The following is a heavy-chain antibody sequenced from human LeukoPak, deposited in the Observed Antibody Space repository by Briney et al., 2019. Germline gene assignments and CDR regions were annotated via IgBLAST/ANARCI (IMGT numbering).Heavy chain of an antibody. D-gene: IGHD5-18*01. CDR1: GGTFSSYA. J-gene: IGHJ4*02. CDR3: ARDPKYSYGYFGY. CDR2: IIPIFGTA. V-gene: IGHV1-69*05. Sequence: SVKVSCKASGGTFSSYAISWVRQAPGQGLEWMGGIIPIFGTANYAQKLQGRVTMTTDTSTSTAYMELRSLRSDDTAVYYCARDPKYSYGYFGYWGQGTLVTVSS.